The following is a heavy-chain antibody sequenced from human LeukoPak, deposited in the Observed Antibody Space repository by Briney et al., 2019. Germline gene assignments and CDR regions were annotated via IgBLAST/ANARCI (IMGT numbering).Heavy chain of an antibody. CDR3: ARRPTRYDCFDP. D-gene: IGHD1-1*01. CDR2: TYYRSTWYN. J-gene: IGHJ5*02. Sequence: SQTLSLTCAISGDSVSINSVTWNWIRQSPSRGLEWLGRTYYRSTWYNDYAVSVRGRITVNPDTSKNQFSLHLNSVTPEDTAVYYCARRPTRYDCFDPWGQGILVTVSS. CDR1: GDSVSINSVT. V-gene: IGHV6-1*01.